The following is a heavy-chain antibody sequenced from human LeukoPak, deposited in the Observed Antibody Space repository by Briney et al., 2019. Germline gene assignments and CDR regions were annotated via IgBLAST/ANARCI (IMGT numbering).Heavy chain of an antibody. V-gene: IGHV3-30*02. CDR1: GFTFSNAW. D-gene: IGHD2-2*01. CDR2: IRYDGSNK. J-gene: IGHJ6*03. CDR3: AKGAVPAARFSYHYYYMDV. Sequence: PGGSLRLSCAASGFTFSNAWMSWVRQAPGKGLEWVAFIRYDGSNKWYADSVKGRFTISRDNSKNTLYLQMNSLRAEDTAVFYCAKGAVPAARFSYHYYYMDVWGKGTTVTVSS.